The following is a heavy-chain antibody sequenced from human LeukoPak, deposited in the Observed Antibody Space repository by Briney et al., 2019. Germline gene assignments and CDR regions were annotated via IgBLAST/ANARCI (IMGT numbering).Heavy chain of an antibody. J-gene: IGHJ4*02. CDR1: GGSISSGGYY. CDR3: ARNPMTTVAIDY. V-gene: IGHV4-30-2*01. CDR2: IYHSGST. Sequence: PSETLSLTCTVSGGSISSGGYYWSWIRQPPGKGLEWIGYIYHSGSTYYNPSLKSRVTISVDRSKNQFSLKLSSVTAADTAVYYCARNPMTTVAIDYWGQGTLVTISS. D-gene: IGHD4-11*01.